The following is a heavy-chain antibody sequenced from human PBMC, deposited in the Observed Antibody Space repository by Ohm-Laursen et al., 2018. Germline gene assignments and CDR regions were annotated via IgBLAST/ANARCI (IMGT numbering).Heavy chain of an antibody. J-gene: IGHJ4*02. D-gene: IGHD3-22*01. CDR1: GFTFGSYG. Sequence: SLRLSCTASGFTFGSYGMHWVLQAPGKGLEWVAVIPYDGSNKYYADSVKGRFIISRDNSKNSLYLQMNSLRAEDRAVYYCAKLVWGTYCYDSSGHFDYWGQGTLVTVSS. CDR3: AKLVWGTYCYDSSGHFDY. CDR2: IPYDGSNK. V-gene: IGHV3-30*18.